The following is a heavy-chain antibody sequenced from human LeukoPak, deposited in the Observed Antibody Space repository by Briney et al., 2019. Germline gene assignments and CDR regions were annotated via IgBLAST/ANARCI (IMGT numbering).Heavy chain of an antibody. D-gene: IGHD6-13*01. J-gene: IGHJ4*02. CDR1: GGTFSSYA. CDR3: ARDSGYSSSWYQKTPSDDY. CDR2: IIPIFGTA. V-gene: IGHV1-69*05. Sequence: SGKVSCKVSGGTFSSYAISWVRQAPGQGLEWMGKIIPIFGTANNAQKFQGRVTITTDESTSTAYMELSSLRSEDTAVYYCARDSGYSSSWYQKTPSDDYWGQGTLVTVSS.